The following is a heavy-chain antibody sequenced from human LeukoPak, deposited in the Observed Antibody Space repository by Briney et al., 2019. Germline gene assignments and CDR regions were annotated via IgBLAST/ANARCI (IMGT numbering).Heavy chain of an antibody. CDR2: VFYSGGT. D-gene: IGHD6-19*01. Sequence: SETLSLTCAVYGGSFSGYYWSWIRQPPGKGLEWIGYVFYSGGTLYNPSVNSRVSISVDTSKTQFSLKLTSVTAADTAVYYCARHITVTYDAFDLWGRGTMVTVSS. V-gene: IGHV4-59*08. CDR1: GGSFSGYY. J-gene: IGHJ3*01. CDR3: ARHITVTYDAFDL.